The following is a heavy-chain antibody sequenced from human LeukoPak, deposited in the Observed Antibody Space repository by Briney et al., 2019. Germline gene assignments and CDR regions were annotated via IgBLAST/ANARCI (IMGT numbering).Heavy chain of an antibody. CDR2: IYHGDSDI. J-gene: IGHJ4*02. D-gene: IGHD3-22*01. V-gene: IGHV5-51*01. CDR3: ARHMDDSSGYSPIKIDY. CDR1: GSRFTTYW. Sequence: GESLKISCKASGSRFTTYWIGWVRQMPGKGLEWMGIIYHGDSDIRYSTSFQGQVTISADKSISTAYLQWSSLKASDTAMYYCARHMDDSSGYSPIKIDYWGQGTLVTVSS.